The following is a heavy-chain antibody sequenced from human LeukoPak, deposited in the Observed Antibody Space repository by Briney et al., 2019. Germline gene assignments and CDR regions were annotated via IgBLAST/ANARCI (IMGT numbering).Heavy chain of an antibody. D-gene: IGHD1-1*01. V-gene: IGHV1-8*01. CDR3: ARGRPTNLNGIY. J-gene: IGHJ4*02. CDR1: RYTFTSHH. Sequence: ASVKVSCKASRYTFTSHHINWVRQATGQGFEWMGWMNPESGNTDFAQKFQGRFTMTWDTSLSTAYMELSSLTSEDTAVYYCARGRPTNLNGIYWGQGTLVTVSS. CDR2: MNPESGNT.